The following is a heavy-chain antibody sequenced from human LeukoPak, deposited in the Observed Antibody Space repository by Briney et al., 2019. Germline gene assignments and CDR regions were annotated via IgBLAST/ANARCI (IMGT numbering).Heavy chain of an antibody. CDR1: GGSVSSGSYY. Sequence: SETLSLTCTVSGGSVSSGSYYWSWIRQPPGKGLEWIGYIYYSGSTNYNPPLKSRVTISVDTSKNQFSLKLSSVTAADTAVYYCAGDGYSYGYGWFDPWGQGTLVTVSS. CDR3: AGDGYSYGYGWFDP. CDR2: IYYSGST. J-gene: IGHJ5*02. D-gene: IGHD5-18*01. V-gene: IGHV4-61*01.